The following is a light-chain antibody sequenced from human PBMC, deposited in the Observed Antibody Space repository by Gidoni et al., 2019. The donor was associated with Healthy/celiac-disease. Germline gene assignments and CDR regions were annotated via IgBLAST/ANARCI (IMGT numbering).Light chain of an antibody. Sequence: DIQLTQSPSFLSASVGDRVTITCRASQGISSYLPWYQQKPGKAPKLLIYAASTLQSGVPSRFSGSGSGTEFTLTISSLQPEDFATYYCQQLNSYPRALTFGGGTKVEIK. V-gene: IGKV1-9*01. CDR2: AAS. CDR1: QGISSY. CDR3: QQLNSYPRALT. J-gene: IGKJ4*01.